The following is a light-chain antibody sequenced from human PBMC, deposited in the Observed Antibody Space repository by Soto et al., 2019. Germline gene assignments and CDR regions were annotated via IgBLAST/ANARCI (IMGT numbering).Light chain of an antibody. V-gene: IGLV2-14*01. Sequence: QSALTQPASVSGSPGQSITISCTGTSGDVGGYNYVSWYQQHPGKAPKLLIYVVSHRPSGVSHRFSGSKSGNTASLTISGLQAEDEADYYCSSHTSSGTRVFGGGTKLTVL. J-gene: IGLJ2*01. CDR3: SSHTSSGTRV. CDR2: VVS. CDR1: SGDVGGYNY.